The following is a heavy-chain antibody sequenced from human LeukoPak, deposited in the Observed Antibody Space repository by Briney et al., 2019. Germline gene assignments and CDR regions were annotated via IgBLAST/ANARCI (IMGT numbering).Heavy chain of an antibody. J-gene: IGHJ5*02. CDR2: IYYSGST. D-gene: IGHD2-2*01. V-gene: IGHV4-34*01. CDR1: GGSFSGYY. CDR3: ARDPRGDIAVVPAANWFDP. Sequence: PSETLSLTCAVYGGSFSGYYWGWIRQPPGKGLEWIGSIYYSGSTYYNPSLKSRVTISVDTSKNQFSLKLSSVTAADTAVYYCARDPRGDIAVVPAANWFDPWGQGTLVTVSS.